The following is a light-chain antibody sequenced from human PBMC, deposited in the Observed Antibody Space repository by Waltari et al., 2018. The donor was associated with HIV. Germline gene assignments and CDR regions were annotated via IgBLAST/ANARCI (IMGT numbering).Light chain of an antibody. CDR3: CSYAGSSWV. J-gene: IGLJ3*02. CDR1: SRDIGGYTY. Sequence: QSALTQPRSVSGSPGQSVTISCTGTSRDIGGYTYVSWYQQYPGKAPKLMIYDVSERPSGVPDRFSGSKSGNTASLTISGLQAEDETDYYCCSYAGSSWVFGGGTKLTVL. V-gene: IGLV2-11*01. CDR2: DVS.